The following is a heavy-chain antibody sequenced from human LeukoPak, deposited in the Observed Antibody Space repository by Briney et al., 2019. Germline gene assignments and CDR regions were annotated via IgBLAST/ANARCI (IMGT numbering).Heavy chain of an antibody. CDR3: TRPLSSCSGGSCYPTGRDY. CDR1: GFTFRGSA. D-gene: IGHD2-15*01. V-gene: IGHV3-73*01. J-gene: IGHJ4*02. CDR2: IRSKANSYAT. Sequence: GGSLRLSCAASGFTFRGSAMHWVRQASGKGLEWVGRIRSKANSYATAYAASVKGRFTISRDDSKNTAYLQMNSLKTEDTAVYYCTRPLSSCSGGSCYPTGRDYWGQGTLVTVS.